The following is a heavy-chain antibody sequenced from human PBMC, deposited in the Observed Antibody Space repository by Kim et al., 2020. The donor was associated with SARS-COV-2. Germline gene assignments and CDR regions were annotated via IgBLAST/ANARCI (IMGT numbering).Heavy chain of an antibody. D-gene: IGHD6-19*01. CDR2: TYYRSKWYN. J-gene: IGHJ4*02. Sequence: SQTLSLTCAISGDSVSSNSAAWNWIRQSPSRGLEWLGRTYYRSKWYNDYAVSVKSRITINPDTSKNQFSLQLNSVTPEDTAVYYCARDPDDSGWYLLGRYYFDYWGQGTLVTVSS. V-gene: IGHV6-1*01. CDR3: ARDPDDSGWYLLGRYYFDY. CDR1: GDSVSSNSAA.